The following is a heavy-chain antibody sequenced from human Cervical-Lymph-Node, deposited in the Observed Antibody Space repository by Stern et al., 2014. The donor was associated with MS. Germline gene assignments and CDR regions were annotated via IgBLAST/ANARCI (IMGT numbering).Heavy chain of an antibody. D-gene: IGHD1-26*01. Sequence: VQLVESGGGVVQPGRSLRLSCVASGLTFSTSVMHWVRQAPGKGLEWVAVVWNDGSNDHFTESVNGRFSTSRDTAKNPLHLQMSSLRAEDTAVYFCATSAASDAFDIWGQGTLVTVSS. CDR1: GLTFSTSV. J-gene: IGHJ3*02. V-gene: IGHV3-33*01. CDR2: VWNDGSND. CDR3: ATSAASDAFDI.